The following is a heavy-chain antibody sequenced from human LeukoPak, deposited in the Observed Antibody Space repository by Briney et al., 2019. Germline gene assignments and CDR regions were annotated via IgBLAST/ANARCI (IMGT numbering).Heavy chain of an antibody. D-gene: IGHD6-19*01. J-gene: IGHJ4*02. CDR2: IRYDGSNK. Sequence: GGSLRLSCAASGFTFSSYGMHWVRQAPGKGLEWVTFIRYDGSNKYYADSVKGRFTISRDNSKNTLYLQMNSLRAEDTAVYCCAKDREAVAGFDYWGQGTLVTVSS. V-gene: IGHV3-30*02. CDR1: GFTFSSYG. CDR3: AKDREAVAGFDY.